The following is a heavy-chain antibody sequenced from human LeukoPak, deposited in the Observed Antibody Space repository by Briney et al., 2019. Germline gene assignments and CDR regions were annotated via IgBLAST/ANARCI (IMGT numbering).Heavy chain of an antibody. Sequence: PSGTLSLTCGVSGGSISSTNWWSWVRQPPGQGLEWIGEIYHSGTTNYNPSLRSRVTISVDKSKNQFSLKLSSVTAADTAVYYCVRGITVIRGVFDYWGQGALVTVSS. CDR2: IYHSGTT. D-gene: IGHD3-10*01. V-gene: IGHV4-4*02. CDR1: GGSISSTNW. CDR3: VRGITVIRGVFDY. J-gene: IGHJ4*02.